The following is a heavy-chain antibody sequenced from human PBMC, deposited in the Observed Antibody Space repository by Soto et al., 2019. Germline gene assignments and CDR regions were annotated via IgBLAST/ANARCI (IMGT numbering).Heavy chain of an antibody. Sequence: GGSLRLSCAASGFTFSSYGMHWVRQAPGKGLEWVAVISYDGSNKYYADSVKGRFTISRDNSKNTLYLQMNSLRAEDTAVYYCAKPTEAGAETFYYYYYGMDVWGQGTTVTV. CDR3: AKPTEAGAETFYYYYYGMDV. J-gene: IGHJ6*02. V-gene: IGHV3-30*18. CDR1: GFTFSSYG. D-gene: IGHD1-26*01. CDR2: ISYDGSNK.